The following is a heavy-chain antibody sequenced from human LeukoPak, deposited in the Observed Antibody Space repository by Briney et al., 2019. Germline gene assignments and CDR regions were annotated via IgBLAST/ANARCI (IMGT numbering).Heavy chain of an antibody. CDR2: ISYDGSNK. J-gene: IGHJ4*02. CDR1: GFTFSSYA. V-gene: IGHV3-30*01. CDR3: ARVGYDTPYDY. D-gene: IGHD3-3*01. Sequence: GRPLRLSCAASGFTFSSYAMHWVRQAPGKGLEWVAVISYDGSNKYYADSVKGRFTISRDNSKNTLYLQMNSLRAEDTAVYYCARVGYDTPYDYWGQGTLVTVSS.